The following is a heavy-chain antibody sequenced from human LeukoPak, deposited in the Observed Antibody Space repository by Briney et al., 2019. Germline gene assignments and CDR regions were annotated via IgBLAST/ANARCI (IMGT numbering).Heavy chain of an antibody. CDR1: GFSVTNGW. CDR3: TTATVVWGVSDY. Sequence: GGSLKLSCSASGFSVTNGWMSWVRQAPGKGLEWVGRIKDRTDGGTTAYAAPVKGRFTISREDSKNTVYLEMNSLKTEDTTVYFCTTATVVWGVSDYWGQGTLVTVSS. D-gene: IGHD3-10*01. J-gene: IGHJ4*02. V-gene: IGHV3-15*01. CDR2: IKDRTDGGTT.